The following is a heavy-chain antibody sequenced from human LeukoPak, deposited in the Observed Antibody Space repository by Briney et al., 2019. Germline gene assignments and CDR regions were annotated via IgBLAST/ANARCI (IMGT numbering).Heavy chain of an antibody. CDR2: INPSGGST. V-gene: IGHV1-46*01. Sequence: GASVKVSCKASGYTFTSYYMHWVRQAPGQGLEWMGIINPSGGSTSYAQKFQGRVTMTRDTSTSTVYMELSSLRSEDTAVYYCARVPYDFWSGGYYYMDVWGKGTTVTVSS. D-gene: IGHD3-3*01. CDR3: ARVPYDFWSGGYYYMDV. CDR1: GYTFTSYY. J-gene: IGHJ6*03.